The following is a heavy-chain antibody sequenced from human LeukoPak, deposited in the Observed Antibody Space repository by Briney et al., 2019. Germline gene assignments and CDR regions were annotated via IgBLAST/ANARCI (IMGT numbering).Heavy chain of an antibody. CDR3: ARGQWLASYYYGMDV. Sequence: PSETLSLTCAVYGGSFSGYYWSWIRQPPGKGLEWIGEINHSGSTNYNPSLKSRVTISVDTSKNQFSLKLGSVTAADTAVYYCARGQWLASYYYGMDVWGQGTTVTVSS. CDR2: INHSGST. J-gene: IGHJ6*02. D-gene: IGHD6-19*01. CDR1: GGSFSGYY. V-gene: IGHV4-34*01.